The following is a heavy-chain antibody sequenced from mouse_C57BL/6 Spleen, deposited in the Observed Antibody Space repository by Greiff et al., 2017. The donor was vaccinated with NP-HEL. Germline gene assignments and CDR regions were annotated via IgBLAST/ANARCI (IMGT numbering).Heavy chain of an antibody. CDR1: GYTFTSYW. CDR3: AREGTAQATDY. D-gene: IGHD3-2*02. J-gene: IGHJ2*01. Sequence: VQLQQSGAELVKPGASVKMSCKASGYTFTSYWITWVKQRPGQGLEWIGDIYPGSGSTNYNEKFKSKATLTVDTSSSTAYMRLSSLTSEDSAVYYCAREGTAQATDYWGQGTTLTVSS. V-gene: IGHV1-55*01. CDR2: IYPGSGST.